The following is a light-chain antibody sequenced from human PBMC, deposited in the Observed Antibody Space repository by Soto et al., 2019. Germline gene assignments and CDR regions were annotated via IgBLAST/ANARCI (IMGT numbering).Light chain of an antibody. J-gene: IGLJ1*01. Sequence: QSALTQPASLSGSPGQSITISCTGTSSDIGAYDYVSWYQQHPGKPPKLIIYDVANRPSGVSNRFSGSKSGSTASLIISRLQTEDEADYYCVSYTSSTTYVFGTGTKLTVL. V-gene: IGLV2-14*03. CDR1: SSDIGAYDY. CDR2: DVA. CDR3: VSYTSSTTYV.